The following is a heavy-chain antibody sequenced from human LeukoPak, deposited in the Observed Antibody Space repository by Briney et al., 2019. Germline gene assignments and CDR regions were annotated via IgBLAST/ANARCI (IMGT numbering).Heavy chain of an antibody. D-gene: IGHD2-21*01. J-gene: IGHJ4*02. CDR3: ARPVGPYCGGDCYSDY. CDR2: IYPGDPDT. CDR1: GYSFTSYW. Sequence: GESLKISCKGSGYSFTSYWIGWVRQMPGKGLEWMGIIYPGDPDTRYSPSFQGQVTISADKSISTAYLQWSSLKASDTAMYYCARPVGPYCGGDCYSDYWGQGTLVTVSS. V-gene: IGHV5-51*01.